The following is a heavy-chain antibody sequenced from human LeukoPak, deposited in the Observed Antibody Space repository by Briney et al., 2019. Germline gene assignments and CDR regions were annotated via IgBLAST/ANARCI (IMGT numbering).Heavy chain of an antibody. Sequence: GRSLRLSCAASGFTFSSHGIHWVRQAPGKGLEWVAVISYDGINKYYAESVKGRFTISRDNSKNMLYLQMNSLRVEDTAVYYCTRVGGDSGDFDYWGQGTLVTVSS. CDR2: ISYDGINK. CDR1: GFTFSSHG. CDR3: TRVGGDSGDFDY. V-gene: IGHV3-30*19. J-gene: IGHJ4*02. D-gene: IGHD4-17*01.